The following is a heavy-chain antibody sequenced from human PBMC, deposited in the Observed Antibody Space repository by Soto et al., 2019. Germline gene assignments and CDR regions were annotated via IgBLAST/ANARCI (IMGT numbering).Heavy chain of an antibody. CDR3: ALSPIFPSGLNASDI. Sequence: ASVKVSCKASGYIFTDYYMHWVRQAPGQGLEWMGWINPNSGGTNYAQKFQGWVTMTRDTSISTDYMQLSRLRSDDTAVYYCALSPIFPSGLNASDIWGQWTMFTVSS. CDR1: GYIFTDYY. J-gene: IGHJ3*02. V-gene: IGHV1-2*04. D-gene: IGHD3-9*01. CDR2: INPNSGGT.